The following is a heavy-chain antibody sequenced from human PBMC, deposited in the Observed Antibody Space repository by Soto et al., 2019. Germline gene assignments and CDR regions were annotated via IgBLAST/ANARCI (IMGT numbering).Heavy chain of an antibody. CDR3: AKVGSSSSLVGYYYYYMDV. CDR1: GFTFDDYA. D-gene: IGHD6-6*01. V-gene: IGHV3-9*01. J-gene: IGHJ6*03. CDR2: ISWNSGSI. Sequence: ESGGGLVQPGRSLRLSCAASGFTFDDYAMHWVRQAPGKGLEWVSGISWNSGSIGYADSVKGRFTISRDNAKNSLYLQMNSLRAEDTALYYCAKVGSSSSLVGYYYYYMDVWGKGTTVTVSS.